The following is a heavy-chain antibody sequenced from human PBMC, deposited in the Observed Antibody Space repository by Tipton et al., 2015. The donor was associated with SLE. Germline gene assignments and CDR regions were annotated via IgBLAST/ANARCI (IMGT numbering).Heavy chain of an antibody. J-gene: IGHJ5*02. CDR1: GFTFEKYA. V-gene: IGHV3-9*01. Sequence: RSLRLSCAASGFTFEKYAMHWVRQAPGKGLEWVSGISWLSPSVGYADSVKGRFIISRDNAKNSLFLQMNSLRAEDTALYYCVKDLGEESYYFDSSGFDPWGQGTQVTVSS. CDR2: ISWLSPSV. CDR3: VKDLGEESYYFDSSGFDP. D-gene: IGHD3-16*01.